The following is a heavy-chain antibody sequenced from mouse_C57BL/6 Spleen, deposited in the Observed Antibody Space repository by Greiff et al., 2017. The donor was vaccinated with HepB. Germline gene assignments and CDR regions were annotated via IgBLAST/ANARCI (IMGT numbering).Heavy chain of an antibody. V-gene: IGHV1-26*01. CDR1: GYTFTDYY. D-gene: IGHD2-9*01. CDR3: ARRPIMVTGGAPYYYAMDY. CDR2: INPNNGGT. J-gene: IGHJ4*01. Sequence: EVQLQQSGPELVKPGASVKISCKASGYTFTDYYMNWVKQSHGKSLEWIGDINPNNGGTSYNQKFKGKATLTVDKSSSTAYMELRSLTSEDSAVYYCARRPIMVTGGAPYYYAMDYWGQGTSVTVSS.